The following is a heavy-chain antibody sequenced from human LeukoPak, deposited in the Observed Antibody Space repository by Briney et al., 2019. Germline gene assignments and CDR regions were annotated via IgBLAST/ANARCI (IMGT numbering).Heavy chain of an antibody. V-gene: IGHV3-7*01. J-gene: IGHJ4*02. CDR3: ATDRDNSDWQKRFDS. CDR2: INQDAREI. CDR1: GFTFSRYW. Sequence: GGSMRLSCAAAGFTFSRYWMNWYRQAPGKGLEWVGNINQDAREINYVDSVRGRFTISRDNAKNSLHLQMNSLRAEDTAVYYCATDRDNSDWQKRFDSWGQGTLVTVSS. D-gene: IGHD2-21*02.